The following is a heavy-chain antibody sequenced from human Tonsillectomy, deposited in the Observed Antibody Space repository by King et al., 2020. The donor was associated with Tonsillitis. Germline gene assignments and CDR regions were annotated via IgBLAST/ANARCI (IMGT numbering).Heavy chain of an antibody. CDR3: AKDRVTWWFAP. Sequence: QLVQSGAEVKKPGASVKVSCKASGNTFTSYAIEWFRQAPGQRLEWMGWINAGNGHTRYSEKFQGRVSMTRDTSASTAYMELINLRSEDTAVYYCAKDRVTWWFAPWGQGTLVTVSS. CDR1: GNTFTSYA. CDR2: INAGNGHT. V-gene: IGHV1-3*01. D-gene: IGHD2-21*02. J-gene: IGHJ5*02.